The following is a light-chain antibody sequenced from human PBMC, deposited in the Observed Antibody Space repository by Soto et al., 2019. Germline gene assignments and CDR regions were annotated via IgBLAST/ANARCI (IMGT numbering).Light chain of an antibody. J-gene: IGLJ2*01. Sequence: QSVLTQPASVSGSPGQSITISCTGTSSDVGGYNYVSWYQQHPGKAPKLMLYEVSNRPSGVSHRFSGSKSGNTASLTISGLQAADEADYYCSSYTAYNTVVFGGGTKLTVL. CDR1: SSDVGGYNY. CDR3: SSYTAYNTVV. CDR2: EVS. V-gene: IGLV2-14*01.